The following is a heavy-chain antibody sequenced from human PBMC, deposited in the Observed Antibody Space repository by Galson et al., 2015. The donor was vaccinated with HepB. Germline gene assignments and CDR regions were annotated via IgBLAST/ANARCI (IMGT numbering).Heavy chain of an antibody. CDR2: ISWNSGSI. CDR3: AKGTIFGVSGDFDYYYGMDV. Sequence: SLRLSCAASGFTFDDYAMHWVRHAPEKGLEWVSGISWNSGSIGYADSVKGRFTISRDNAKNSLYLQMNSLRAEDTALYYCAKGTIFGVSGDFDYYYGMDVWGQGTTVTVSS. V-gene: IGHV3-9*01. D-gene: IGHD3-3*01. J-gene: IGHJ6*02. CDR1: GFTFDDYA.